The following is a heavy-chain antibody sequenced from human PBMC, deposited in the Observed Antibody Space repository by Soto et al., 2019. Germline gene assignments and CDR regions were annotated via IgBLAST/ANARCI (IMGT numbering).Heavy chain of an antibody. V-gene: IGHV1-69*13. CDR1: GGTFSSYA. CDR3: ARVGLTGTSISSLYYGMDV. J-gene: IGHJ6*02. CDR2: IIPIFGTA. D-gene: IGHD1-7*01. Sequence: SVKVSCKASGGTFSSYAISWVRQAPGQGLEWMGGIIPIFGTANYAQKFQGRVTITADESTSTAYMELSSLRSEDTAVYYCARVGLTGTSISSLYYGMDVWGQGTTVTAP.